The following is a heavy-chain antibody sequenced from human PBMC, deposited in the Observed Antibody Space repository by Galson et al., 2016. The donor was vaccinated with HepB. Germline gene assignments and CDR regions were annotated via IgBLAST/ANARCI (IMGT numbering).Heavy chain of an antibody. Sequence: TLSLTCTVSSGSLSSRSYYWSWIRQPAGKGLEWIGRIYISGSTTYNPSLTSRVTISLDTSKNQFSLKLNSVTAADTAVYFCAGDRHVALPNHFAVDVWGKGTTVSVSS. D-gene: IGHD1-14*01. CDR2: IYISGST. V-gene: IGHV4-61*02. J-gene: IGHJ6*04. CDR1: SGSLSSRSYY. CDR3: AGDRHVALPNHFAVDV.